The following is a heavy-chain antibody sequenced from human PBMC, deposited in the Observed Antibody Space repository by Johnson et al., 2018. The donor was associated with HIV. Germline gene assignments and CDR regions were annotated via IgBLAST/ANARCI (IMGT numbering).Heavy chain of an antibody. D-gene: IGHD3-3*01. J-gene: IGHJ3*02. V-gene: IGHV3-11*05. CDR3: ARDPEWSAFDI. Sequence: KGRFSISRDSTKNSLYLQMNSLRVEDTAVYYCARDPEWSAFDIWGQGTMVTVSS.